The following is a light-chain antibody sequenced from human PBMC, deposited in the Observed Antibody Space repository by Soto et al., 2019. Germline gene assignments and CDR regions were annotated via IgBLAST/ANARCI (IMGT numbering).Light chain of an antibody. CDR2: EVI. J-gene: IGLJ2*01. CDR1: NXDIGRYNY. Sequence: QSVLTQPASVSGSPGQSITICCTGTNXDIGRYNYVSWHQQYPGKAPKLLIFEVIHRPSGVSDRFSGSKSGSKASLTISGLQAEDEADYYCSSYTSMDTVIFGGGTKVTVL. V-gene: IGLV2-14*01. CDR3: SSYTSMDTVI.